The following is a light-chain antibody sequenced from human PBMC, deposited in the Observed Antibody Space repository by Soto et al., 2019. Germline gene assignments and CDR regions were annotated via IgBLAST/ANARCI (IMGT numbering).Light chain of an antibody. V-gene: IGLV2-8*01. Sequence: QSALTQPPSASGSPGQSVTISCTGSSSDIGGYNYVSWYQQHPGKAPKLMIYEVSKRPSGVPDRLSGSKSGNTASLTVSGLQAEDEADYYCSSYAGSHKYVFGNGTKLTVL. CDR3: SSYAGSHKYV. CDR1: SSDIGGYNY. CDR2: EVS. J-gene: IGLJ1*01.